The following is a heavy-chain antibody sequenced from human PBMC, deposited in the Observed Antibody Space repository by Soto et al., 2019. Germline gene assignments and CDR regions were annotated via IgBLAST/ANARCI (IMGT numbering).Heavy chain of an antibody. CDR3: ARDRDSAAFDP. CDR2: ISANDGNT. V-gene: IGHV1-18*01. Sequence: ASVKVSCKASGYTFTSYGISWVRQAPGQGLEWMGRISANDGNTNYAQKFQGRVTMTRDTSTSTAYMELSSLRSEDTAVYYCARDRDSAAFDPWGQGTLVTVSS. J-gene: IGHJ5*02. CDR1: GYTFTSYG. D-gene: IGHD2-15*01.